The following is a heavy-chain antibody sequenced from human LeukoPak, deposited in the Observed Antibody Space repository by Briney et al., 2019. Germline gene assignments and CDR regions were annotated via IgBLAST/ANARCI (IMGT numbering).Heavy chain of an antibody. CDR2: IYYSGST. CDR3: AGGGFYGYRPEWDY. Sequence: SETLSLTCTVSGGSISSSGYYWGWIRQPPGTGLEWIGSIYYSGSTYYNPSLKSRVTISVDTSKNQFSLKLSSVTVADTAVYYCAGGGFYGYRPEWDYWGQGTLVTVSS. V-gene: IGHV4-39*01. CDR1: GGSISSSGYY. J-gene: IGHJ4*02. D-gene: IGHD5-18*01.